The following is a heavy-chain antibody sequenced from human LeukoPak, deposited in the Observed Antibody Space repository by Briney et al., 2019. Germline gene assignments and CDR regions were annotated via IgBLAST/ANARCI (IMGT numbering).Heavy chain of an antibody. V-gene: IGHV4-34*01. CDR3: ARVGTYYDPYYFDY. J-gene: IGHJ4*02. CDR2: INHSGST. Sequence: SETLSLTCAVYGGSFSGYYWSWIRQPRGKGLEWIGEINHSGSTNYNPSLKSRVTISVDTSKNQFSLKLSSVTAADTAVYYCARVGTYYDPYYFDYWGQGTLVTVSS. D-gene: IGHD3-22*01. CDR1: GGSFSGYY.